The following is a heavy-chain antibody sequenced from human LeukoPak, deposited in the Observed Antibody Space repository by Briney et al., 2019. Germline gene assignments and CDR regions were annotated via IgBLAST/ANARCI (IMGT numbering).Heavy chain of an antibody. D-gene: IGHD1-26*01. J-gene: IGHJ2*01. CDR3: ARISTAVGYFDL. Sequence: SQTFSLTCAISVVRFSSNCSIWNGFRQSPLRGLEWLGRTYYRSKWFFDYAVSVKSQITFNPDTSKNQFSLQLNSVTPEDTAVYYCARISTAVGYFDLWGPGTLVTVSS. CDR2: TYYRSKWFF. V-gene: IGHV6-1*01. CDR1: VVRFSSNCSI.